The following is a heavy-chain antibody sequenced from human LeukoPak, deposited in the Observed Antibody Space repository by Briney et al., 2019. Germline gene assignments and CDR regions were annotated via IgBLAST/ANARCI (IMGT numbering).Heavy chain of an antibody. V-gene: IGHV1-18*01. J-gene: IGHJ6*02. D-gene: IGHD3-22*01. CDR1: GGTFTSYA. Sequence: GASVKVSCKASGGTFTSYAISWVRQAPGQGLEWMGWISAYNGNTNYAQKLQGRVTMTTDTSTSTAYMELRSLRSDDTAVYYCARVNLDSSGYNYGMDVWGQGTTVTVSS. CDR2: ISAYNGNT. CDR3: ARVNLDSSGYNYGMDV.